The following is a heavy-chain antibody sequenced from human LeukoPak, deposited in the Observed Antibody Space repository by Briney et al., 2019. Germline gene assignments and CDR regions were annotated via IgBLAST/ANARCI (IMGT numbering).Heavy chain of an antibody. CDR3: TTLYDSSGYYYPRYFDY. CDR2: IKSKTDGGTP. V-gene: IGHV3-15*01. J-gene: IGHJ4*02. D-gene: IGHD3-22*01. Sequence: PGGSLRLSCAASGFTFSNAWMSWVRQAPGKGLEWVGRIKSKTDGGTPDYAAPVKGRFTISRDDSKNMLYLQMNSLKTEDTAVYYCTTLYDSSGYYYPRYFDYWGQGTLVTVSS. CDR1: GFTFSNAW.